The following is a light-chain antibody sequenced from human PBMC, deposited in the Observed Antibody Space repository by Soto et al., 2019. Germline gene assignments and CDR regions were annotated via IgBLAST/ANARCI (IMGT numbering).Light chain of an antibody. Sequence: ETVVTQSPATLSVSPGETATLSRRASESVRTNLAWYQQKPGQAPRLLIYDVSIRATTIPDRFSGSGSGTDFTPTINRLEPEDSAVYYCRQYGSSGTFGQGTKVDIK. CDR3: RQYGSSGT. CDR1: ESVRTN. J-gene: IGKJ1*01. V-gene: IGKV3-20*01. CDR2: DVS.